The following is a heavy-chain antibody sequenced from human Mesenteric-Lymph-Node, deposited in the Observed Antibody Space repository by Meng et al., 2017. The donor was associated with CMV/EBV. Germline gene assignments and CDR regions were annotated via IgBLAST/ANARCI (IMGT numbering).Heavy chain of an antibody. J-gene: IGHJ4*02. CDR3: ARASGNSPSGVSDY. CDR1: GGTLSSYA. V-gene: IGHV1-69*05. D-gene: IGHD4-23*01. Sequence: KASGGTLSSYAISWVRQAPGQGLEWVGGIIPIFGTANYAQKFQGRVTITTDESTSTAYMELSSLRSEDTAVYYCARASGNSPSGVSDYWGQGTLVTVSS. CDR2: IIPIFGTA.